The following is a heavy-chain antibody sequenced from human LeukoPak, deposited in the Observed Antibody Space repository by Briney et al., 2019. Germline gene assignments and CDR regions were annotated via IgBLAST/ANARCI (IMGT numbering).Heavy chain of an antibody. CDR2: ISSSGSTI. J-gene: IGHJ4*02. Sequence: GGSLRLSCAASGFTFSSYEMNWVRQAPGKGLEWVSYISSSGSTIYYADSVKGRFTISRDNAKNSLYLQMNSLRAEDTAIYYCATYREVLLPFESWGQGTLVTVSS. V-gene: IGHV3-48*03. CDR3: ATYREVLLPFES. D-gene: IGHD2-8*02. CDR1: GFTFSSYE.